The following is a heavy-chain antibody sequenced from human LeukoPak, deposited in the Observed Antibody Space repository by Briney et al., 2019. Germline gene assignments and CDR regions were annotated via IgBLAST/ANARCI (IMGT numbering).Heavy chain of an antibody. V-gene: IGHV3-53*01. CDR1: GFTFSSYA. Sequence: GGSLRLSCAASGFTFSSYAMSWVRQAPGKGLEWVSVIYSGGSTYYADSVKGRFTISRDNSKNTLYLQMNSLRAEDTAVYYCARGLYYYDSSGYLYYWGQGTLVTVSS. J-gene: IGHJ4*02. CDR2: IYSGGST. CDR3: ARGLYYYDSSGYLYY. D-gene: IGHD3-22*01.